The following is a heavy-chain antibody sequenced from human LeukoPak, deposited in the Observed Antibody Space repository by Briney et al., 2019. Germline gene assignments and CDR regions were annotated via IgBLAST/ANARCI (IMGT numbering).Heavy chain of an antibody. Sequence: GGSLRLSCAASGFTFSSYSMNWVRQAPGKGLEWVSSISSSSYIYYADSVKGRFTISRDNAKNSLYLQMNSLRAEDTAVYYCAREDCSSTSCSFDYWGQGTLVTVSS. CDR1: GFTFSSYS. D-gene: IGHD2-2*01. CDR3: AREDCSSTSCSFDY. V-gene: IGHV3-21*01. CDR2: ISSSSYI. J-gene: IGHJ4*02.